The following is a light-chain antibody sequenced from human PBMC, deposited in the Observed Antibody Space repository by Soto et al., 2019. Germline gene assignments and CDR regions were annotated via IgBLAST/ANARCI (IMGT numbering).Light chain of an antibody. J-gene: IGKJ5*01. CDR2: GAS. CDR1: QSVGSS. V-gene: IGKV3-15*01. Sequence: EIVMTQSPAPVSVSPGERATLSCRATQSVGSSLAWYQQKPGQAPRLLIYGASTRASGIPARFSGSGSGTDFTLTISSLQSEDFAVYYCQQYSNWPPITFGQGTRLEIK. CDR3: QQYSNWPPIT.